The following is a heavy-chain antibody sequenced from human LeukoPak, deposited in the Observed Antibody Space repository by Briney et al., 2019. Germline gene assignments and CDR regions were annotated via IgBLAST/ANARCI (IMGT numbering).Heavy chain of an antibody. CDR1: GYTFTSYG. D-gene: IGHD3-22*01. Sequence: ASVKLSCTASGYTFTSYGISWVRHAPGQGHEWMGWITAYNGNTNYAQKLQGRVTMTTDTSKSTAYMELRSLRSDDTAVYYCARDWTSYYYDSSGLAGGYWGQGTLVTVSS. V-gene: IGHV1-18*01. CDR2: ITAYNGNT. CDR3: ARDWTSYYYDSSGLAGGY. J-gene: IGHJ4*02.